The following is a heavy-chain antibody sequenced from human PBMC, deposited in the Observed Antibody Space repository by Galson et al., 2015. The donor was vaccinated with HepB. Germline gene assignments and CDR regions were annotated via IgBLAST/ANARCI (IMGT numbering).Heavy chain of an antibody. D-gene: IGHD3-10*01. CDR3: AKGAGRSRGMEMMDV. V-gene: IGHV3-33*06. CDR2: IWYDGSNK. CDR1: GFTFSSYG. J-gene: IGHJ6*02. Sequence: SCAASGFTFSSYGMHWVRQAPGKGLEWVAVIWYDGSNKYYADSVKGRFTISRDNSKNTLCLQMNSLRAEDTAVYYCAKGAGRSRGMEMMDVWGQGTTVTVSS.